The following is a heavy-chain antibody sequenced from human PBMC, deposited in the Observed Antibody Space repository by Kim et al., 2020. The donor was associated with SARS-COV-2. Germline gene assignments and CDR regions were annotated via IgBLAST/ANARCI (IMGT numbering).Heavy chain of an antibody. CDR1: GGSFSGYY. CDR2: INHSGST. V-gene: IGHV4-34*01. Sequence: SETLSLTCAVYGGSFSGYYWSWIRQPPGKGLEWIGEINHSGSTNYNPSLKSRVTISVDTSKNQFSLKLSSVTAADTAVYYCARGSGYSSGWYGYWGQGTL. CDR3: ARGSGYSSGWYGY. D-gene: IGHD6-19*01. J-gene: IGHJ4*02.